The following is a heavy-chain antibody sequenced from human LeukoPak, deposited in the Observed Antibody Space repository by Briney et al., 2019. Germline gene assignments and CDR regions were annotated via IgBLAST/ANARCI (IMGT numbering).Heavy chain of an antibody. Sequence: PGESPKISCKGSGYSFTDYRICWVRHMPGRGLEWMGWIDASDSYTNYSPSFQGHVTISADESSSTAYLQWSSLKASDTAIYYCARHVLYSYGPQWWFDPWGQGTLVTVSS. CDR3: ARHVLYSYGPQWWFDP. CDR2: IDASDSYT. D-gene: IGHD5-18*01. V-gene: IGHV5-10-1*01. J-gene: IGHJ5*02. CDR1: GYSFTDYR.